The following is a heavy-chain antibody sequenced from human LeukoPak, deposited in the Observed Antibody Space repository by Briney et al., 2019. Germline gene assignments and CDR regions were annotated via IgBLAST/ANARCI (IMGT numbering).Heavy chain of an antibody. J-gene: IGHJ6*04. V-gene: IGHV3-15*01. D-gene: IGHD1-14*01. CDR3: TTAFNPYYYYYYGMDV. CDR2: IKSKTDGGTT. CDR1: GFTFSNAW. Sequence: GGSLRLSCAASGFTFSNAWMSWVRQAPGKGLEWAGRIKSKTDGGTTDYAAPVKGRFTISRDDSKNKLYLQMNSLKTEDTAVYYCTTAFNPYYYYYYGMDVWGKGTTVTVSS.